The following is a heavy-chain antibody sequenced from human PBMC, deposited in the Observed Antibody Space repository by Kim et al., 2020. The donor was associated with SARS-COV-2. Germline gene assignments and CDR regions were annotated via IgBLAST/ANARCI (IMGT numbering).Heavy chain of an antibody. CDR1: GFTFSSYA. Sequence: GGSLRLSCAASGFTFSSYAMSWVRQAPGKGLEWVSAISGSGGSTYYADSVKGRFTISRDNSKNTLYLQMNSLRAEDTAVYYCAKVNYFSEYDYIWGSYRWGEGAFDIWGQGTMVTVSS. CDR3: AKVNYFSEYDYIWGSYRWGEGAFDI. D-gene: IGHD3-16*02. J-gene: IGHJ3*02. V-gene: IGHV3-23*01. CDR2: ISGSGGST.